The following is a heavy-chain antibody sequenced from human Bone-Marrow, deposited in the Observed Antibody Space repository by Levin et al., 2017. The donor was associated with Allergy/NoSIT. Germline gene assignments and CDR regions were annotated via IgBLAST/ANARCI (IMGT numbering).Heavy chain of an antibody. CDR2: ISGSGGST. Sequence: GGSLRLSCAASGFTFSSYAMSWVRQAPGKGLEWVSAISGSGGSTYYADSVKGRFTISRDNSKNTLYLQMNSLRAEDTAVYYCAKVGVQDYGDLEDFDYWGQGTLVTVSS. J-gene: IGHJ4*02. CDR1: GFTFSSYA. D-gene: IGHD4-17*01. V-gene: IGHV3-23*01. CDR3: AKVGVQDYGDLEDFDY.